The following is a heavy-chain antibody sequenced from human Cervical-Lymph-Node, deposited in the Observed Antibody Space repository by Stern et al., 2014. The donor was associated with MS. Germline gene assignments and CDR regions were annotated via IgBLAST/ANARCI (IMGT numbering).Heavy chain of an antibody. J-gene: IGHJ3*02. V-gene: IGHV3-73*01. CDR3: SPSSAI. CDR2: IRTKPNNYAT. Sequence: EVQLLESGGGLVQPGGSLKLSCAASGLNFSVSVIHWVRQASGKGLEWVGRIRTKPNNYATTYAESVKGRFTISRDDSKNTAYLQMNSLKVEDTAVYFCSPSSAIWGRGRLVTVSS. CDR1: GLNFSVSV.